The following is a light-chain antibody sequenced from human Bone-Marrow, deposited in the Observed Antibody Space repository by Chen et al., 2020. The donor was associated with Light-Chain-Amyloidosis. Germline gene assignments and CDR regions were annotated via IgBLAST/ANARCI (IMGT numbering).Light chain of an antibody. Sequence: DIQMTQSPSSLSASVGDRVTITCQASQDISSSLNWYQQNQGEAPKLLIYDTSILETGVPSRFRGSGSGTHFTFTISSLQSEDFATYYCQQCDNIPYTFGQGTKLEIK. J-gene: IGKJ2*01. CDR2: DTS. V-gene: IGKV1-33*01. CDR1: QDISSS. CDR3: QQCDNIPYT.